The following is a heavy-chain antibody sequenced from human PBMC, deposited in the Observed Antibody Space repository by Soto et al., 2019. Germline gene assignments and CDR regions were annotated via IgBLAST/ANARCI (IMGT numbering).Heavy chain of an antibody. Sequence: GGSLRLSCAASGFTFSSYAMHWVRQAPGKGLEYVSAISSNGGSTYYANSVKGRFTISRDNSKNTLYLQMGSLRAEDMAVYYCAREPPAYGGPDNWFDPWGQGTLVTVSS. CDR2: ISSNGGST. CDR3: AREPPAYGGPDNWFDP. J-gene: IGHJ5*02. D-gene: IGHD4-17*01. CDR1: GFTFSSYA. V-gene: IGHV3-64*01.